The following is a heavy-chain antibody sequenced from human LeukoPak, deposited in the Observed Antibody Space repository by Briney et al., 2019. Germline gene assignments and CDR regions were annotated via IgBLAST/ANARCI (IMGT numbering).Heavy chain of an antibody. CDR2: IKTDGSEK. J-gene: IGHJ6*02. CDR3: AREVVIFPDYYYYGMDV. V-gene: IGHV3-7*03. Sequence: GGSLRLSCEASGFTFSSYWMSWVRQAPGKGLEWVANIKTDGSEKYYVDSVKGRFTISRDNAKNSLYLQMNSLRAEDTAVYYCAREVVIFPDYYYYGMDVWGQGTTVTVPS. CDR1: GFTFSSYW. D-gene: IGHD3-9*01.